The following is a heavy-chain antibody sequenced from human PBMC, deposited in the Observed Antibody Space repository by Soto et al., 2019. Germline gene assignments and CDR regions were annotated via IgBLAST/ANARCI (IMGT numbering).Heavy chain of an antibody. CDR1: GGSISSSSYY. J-gene: IGHJ6*02. CDR2: IYYSGST. Sequence: PSETLSLTCTVSGGSISSSSYYWGLIRQPPGKGLEWIGSIYYSGSTYYNPSLKSRVTISVDTSKNQFSLKLSSVTAADTAVYYCARHGGPGVYYYYGMDVWGQGTTVTVSS. V-gene: IGHV4-39*01. CDR3: ARHGGPGVYYYYGMDV. D-gene: IGHD3-16*01.